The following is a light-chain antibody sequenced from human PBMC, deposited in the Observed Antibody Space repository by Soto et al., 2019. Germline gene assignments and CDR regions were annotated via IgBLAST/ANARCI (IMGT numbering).Light chain of an antibody. CDR3: QQYYSAPRM. CDR1: QSVGDNS. CDR2: GAS. Sequence: EIVLTQSPGTLSLSPGERATLSCRASQSVGDNSLTWYQQKPGQAPRLLFYGASNRATGIPDRFSGSGSGTAFNLTISRLVPEDVEVYYCQQYYSAPRMFGQGTKVEIK. J-gene: IGKJ1*01. V-gene: IGKV3-20*01.